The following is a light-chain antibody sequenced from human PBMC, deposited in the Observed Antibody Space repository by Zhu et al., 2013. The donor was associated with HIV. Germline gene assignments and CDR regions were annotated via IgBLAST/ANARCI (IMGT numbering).Light chain of an antibody. CDR1: NIGSKS. J-gene: IGLJ1*01. CDR3: AAWDGSLTGPRV. CDR2: DDS. Sequence: SYVLTQAPSVSEAPGKTARVACGGNNIGSKSVHWYQQKPGQAPVLVVYDDSDRPSGIPERFSGSKSGTSASLAISGLRSEDEADYYCAAWDGSLTGPRVFGTGTKVTVV. V-gene: IGLV3-21*03.